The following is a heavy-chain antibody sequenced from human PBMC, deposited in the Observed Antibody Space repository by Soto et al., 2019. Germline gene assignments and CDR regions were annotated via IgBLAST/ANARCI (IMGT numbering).Heavy chain of an antibody. V-gene: IGHV1-69*13. Sequence: PSVKVSCKASGGTFSSYAISWVRQAPGQGLEWMGGIIPIFGTANYAQKFQGRVTITADESTSTAYMELSSLRSEDTAVYYCASSSIAAYHGMLDYWGQGTLVTVSS. CDR2: IIPIFGTA. D-gene: IGHD6-6*01. CDR3: ASSSIAAYHGMLDY. CDR1: GGTFSSYA. J-gene: IGHJ4*02.